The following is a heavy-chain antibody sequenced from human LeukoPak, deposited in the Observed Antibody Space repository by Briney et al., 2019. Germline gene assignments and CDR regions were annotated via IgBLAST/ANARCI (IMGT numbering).Heavy chain of an antibody. J-gene: IGHJ5*02. CDR1: GFKFDDYG. CDR3: AGYYYDSSRGLDL. Sequence: RTRGSLRLSCAASGFKFDDYGMSWVRQAPGKGLEWVCDINWNGAWTGYADSVKGRFTISRDNAKNSLYLQMNSLRAEDTALYYCAGYYYDSSRGLDLWGQGTLVTVSA. V-gene: IGHV3-20*04. CDR2: INWNGAWT. D-gene: IGHD3-22*01.